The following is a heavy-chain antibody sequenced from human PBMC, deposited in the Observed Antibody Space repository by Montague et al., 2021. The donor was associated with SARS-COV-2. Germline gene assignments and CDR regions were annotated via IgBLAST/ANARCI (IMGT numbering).Heavy chain of an antibody. CDR3: ARDSQTDFDWLFPDSGSYYYYMDV. CDR1: GGSISSGSYY. J-gene: IGHJ6*03. D-gene: IGHD3-9*01. CDR2: IHYSGST. V-gene: IGHV4-61*10. Sequence: SETLSLTCTVSGGSISSGSYYWSWIRQPAGKGLEWIGYIHYSGSTNYNPSLKSRVTISVDTSKNQFSLKLSSVTAADTAVYYCARDSQTDFDWLFPDSGSYYYYMDVWGKGTTVTVSS.